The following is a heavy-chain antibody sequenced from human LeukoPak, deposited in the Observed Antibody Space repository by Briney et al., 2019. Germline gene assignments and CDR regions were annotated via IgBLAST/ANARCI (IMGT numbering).Heavy chain of an antibody. J-gene: IGHJ5*02. CDR1: GFTFSTYW. CDR3: ARYPAGRFDP. CDR2: IYSGGST. V-gene: IGHV3-53*01. Sequence: GGSLRLSCAASGFTFSTYWMSWVRQAPGKGLEWVSVIYSGGSTYYADSVKGRFTISRDNSKNTLYLQMNSLRAEDTAVYYCARYPAGRFDPWGQGTLVTVSS. D-gene: IGHD6-13*01.